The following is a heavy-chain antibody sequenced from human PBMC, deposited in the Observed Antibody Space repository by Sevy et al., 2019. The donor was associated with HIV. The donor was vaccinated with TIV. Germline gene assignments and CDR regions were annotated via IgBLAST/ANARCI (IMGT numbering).Heavy chain of an antibody. CDR3: ARDPRMYGDYLLAYFDS. J-gene: IGHJ4*02. D-gene: IGHD2-8*01. Sequence: GRSLRLSCAASGFTPSTYGMHWVRQAPGKGLEWVAVIGYDGSNKYYADSVKGRFTISRDNSKNTLFLQMDSLRAEDTAVYYCARDPRMYGDYLLAYFDSWGQGTLVTVSS. CDR1: GFTPSTYG. V-gene: IGHV3-33*01. CDR2: IGYDGSNK.